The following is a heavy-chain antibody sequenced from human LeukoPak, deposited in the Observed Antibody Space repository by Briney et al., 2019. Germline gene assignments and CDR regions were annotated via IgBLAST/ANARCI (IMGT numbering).Heavy chain of an antibody. V-gene: IGHV3-23*01. D-gene: IGHD3-3*01. CDR3: AKVLLRFLESLDC. J-gene: IGHJ4*02. CDR1: GFTFSNYA. CDR2: IAGDGGSP. Sequence: PGGSLRLSCVASGFTFSNYAMNWVRQAPGKGLEWVSSIAGDGGSPCYTDSVKGRFTISRDNSKNTLYLQMNSLSAEDTAIYYCAKVLLRFLESLDCWGQGGLVTVSS.